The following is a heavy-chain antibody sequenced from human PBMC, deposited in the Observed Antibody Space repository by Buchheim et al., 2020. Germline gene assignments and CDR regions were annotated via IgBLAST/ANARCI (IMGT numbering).Heavy chain of an antibody. CDR1: GFTLSDYY. Sequence: QLQLVESGGGLAKPGGSLRLSCAASGFTLSDYYTAWIRQRPGKGLEWISYIPNSGCSNYYADSVRGRFTVSRDDAKNSVYLQMNSLRPEDTAVYYCARDPAQGVAYNWFDPWGQG. J-gene: IGHJ5*02. CDR2: IPNSGCSN. CDR3: ARDPAQGVAYNWFDP. V-gene: IGHV3-11*01. D-gene: IGHD2-15*01.